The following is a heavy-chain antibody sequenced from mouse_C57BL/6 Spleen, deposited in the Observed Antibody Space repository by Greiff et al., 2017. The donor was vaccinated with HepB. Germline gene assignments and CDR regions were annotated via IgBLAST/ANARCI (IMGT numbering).Heavy chain of an antibody. CDR3: ANGAAMVRSWFAY. CDR2: INPSNGGT. CDR1: GYTFTSYW. V-gene: IGHV1-53*01. Sequence: QVQLQQPGTELVKPGASVKLSCKASGYTFTSYWMHWVKQRPGQGLEWMGNINPSNGGTNYNEKFKSKATLTVDKSSSTAYLQLSSLTSEDSAVYDCANGAAMVRSWFAYWGQGTLVTVSA. J-gene: IGHJ3*01. D-gene: IGHD2-2*01.